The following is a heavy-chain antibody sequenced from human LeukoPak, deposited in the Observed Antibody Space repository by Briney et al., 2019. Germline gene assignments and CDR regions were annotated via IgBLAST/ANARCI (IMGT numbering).Heavy chain of an antibody. Sequence: GGSLRLSCAASGFTFSSYWIHWVRQAPGKGLVWVSRIKSDGGSTSYADSVKGRFTISRDNAKNSLYLQMNSLRAEDTAVYYCASRSGYYTYYFDYWGQGTLVTVSS. D-gene: IGHD3-22*01. CDR2: IKSDGGST. J-gene: IGHJ4*02. CDR3: ASRSGYYTYYFDY. CDR1: GFTFSSYW. V-gene: IGHV3-74*01.